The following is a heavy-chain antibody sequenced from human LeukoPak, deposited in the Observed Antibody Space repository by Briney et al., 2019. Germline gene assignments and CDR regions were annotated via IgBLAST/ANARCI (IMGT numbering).Heavy chain of an antibody. CDR3: ARVGSSFLDAFDI. D-gene: IGHD6-13*01. CDR2: IYYSGST. V-gene: IGHV4-59*01. CDR1: GGSFSGYY. Sequence: PSETLSLTCAVYGGSFSGYYWSWIRQPPGKGLEWIGYIYYSGSTNYNPSLKSRVTISVDTSKNQFSLKLSSVTAADTAVYYCARVGSSFLDAFDIWGQGTMVTVSS. J-gene: IGHJ3*02.